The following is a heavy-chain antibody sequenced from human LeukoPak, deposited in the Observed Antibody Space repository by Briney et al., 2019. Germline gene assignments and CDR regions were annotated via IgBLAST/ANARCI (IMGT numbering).Heavy chain of an antibody. J-gene: IGHJ3*02. D-gene: IGHD1-26*01. V-gene: IGHV3-23*01. Sequence: GGSLRLSCAASGFTFSSYAMIWVRQAPGEGLEWVSAISDSGGSTYYADSVKGRFTISRDNSKNRLYLQFNSLRDEDTAVYYCARDSSGSLHGAFDIWGRGTMVTVSS. CDR1: GFTFSSYA. CDR2: ISDSGGST. CDR3: ARDSSGSLHGAFDI.